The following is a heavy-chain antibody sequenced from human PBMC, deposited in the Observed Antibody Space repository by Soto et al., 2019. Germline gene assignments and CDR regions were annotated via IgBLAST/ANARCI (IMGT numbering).Heavy chain of an antibody. CDR2: IIPIFGTA. CDR1: GYTFTSYA. V-gene: IGHV1-69*13. CDR3: ARDPDYYGSGSYYDGPFDY. Sequence: GASVKVSCKASGYTFTSYAISWVRQSPGQGLEWMGGIIPIFGTANYAQKFQGRVTITADESTSTAYMELSSLRSEDTAVYYCARDPDYYGSGSYYDGPFDYWGQGTLVTVSS. J-gene: IGHJ4*02. D-gene: IGHD3-10*01.